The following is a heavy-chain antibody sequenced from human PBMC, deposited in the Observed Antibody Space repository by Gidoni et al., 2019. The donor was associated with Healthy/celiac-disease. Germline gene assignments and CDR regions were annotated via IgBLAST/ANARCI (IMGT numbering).Heavy chain of an antibody. CDR2: IYYSGST. V-gene: IGHV4-30-4*01. J-gene: IGHJ4*02. CDR3: ARGSLGATDY. Sequence: QVQLQESGPGLVKPSQTLSLTCAVSGGSISSGGYYWSWLRQPPGKGLEWIGYIYYSGSTYYNPSLKSLVTISVDTSKNQFSLKLSSVTAADTAVYYCARGSLGATDYWGQGTLVTVSS. D-gene: IGHD1-26*01. CDR1: GGSISSGGYY.